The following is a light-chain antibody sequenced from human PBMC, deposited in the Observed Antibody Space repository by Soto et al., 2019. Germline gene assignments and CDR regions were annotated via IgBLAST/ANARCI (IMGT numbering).Light chain of an antibody. CDR2: EVN. CDR1: SSDVGGYKY. J-gene: IGLJ1*01. Sequence: QSVLTQPPSASGSPGQSVTISCTGTSSDVGGYKYVSWYQQHPGKAPKLMIFEVNKRPSGVPDRFSGSKSGNTASLTVSGLQAEDEADYYSSSYAGINNLAVFGTGPKVTVL. V-gene: IGLV2-8*01. CDR3: SSYAGINNLAV.